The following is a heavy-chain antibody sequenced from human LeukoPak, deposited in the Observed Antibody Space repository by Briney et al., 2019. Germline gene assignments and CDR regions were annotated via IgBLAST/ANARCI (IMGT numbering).Heavy chain of an antibody. CDR3: ARVLGYCSGGSCYWYFDY. D-gene: IGHD2-15*01. Sequence: ASVKVSCRASGYTFTKYGVSWVRQAPGQGLEWMGWISTYNGNTNYAQKLQGRVTMTTDTSTSTAYMELRSLRSDDTAVYYCARVLGYCSGGSCYWYFDYWGQGTLVTVSS. CDR2: ISTYNGNT. V-gene: IGHV1-18*01. J-gene: IGHJ4*02. CDR1: GYTFTKYG.